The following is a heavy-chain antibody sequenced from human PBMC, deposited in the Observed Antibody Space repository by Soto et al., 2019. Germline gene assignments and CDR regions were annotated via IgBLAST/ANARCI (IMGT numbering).Heavy chain of an antibody. J-gene: IGHJ6*02. CDR2: IIPVFGTP. CDR1: GGTFSTYS. Sequence: QVQLVQSGAEVKKPGSSMEVSCQASGGTFSTYSVNWVRQAPGQGLEWMGGIIPVFGTPNYAQKFQGRVTITADESTSTAYMELTSLTSEDTAVYYCARKTNTAKTYGLDVWGQGTTVTVSS. CDR3: ARKTNTAKTYGLDV. D-gene: IGHD1-1*01. V-gene: IGHV1-69*01.